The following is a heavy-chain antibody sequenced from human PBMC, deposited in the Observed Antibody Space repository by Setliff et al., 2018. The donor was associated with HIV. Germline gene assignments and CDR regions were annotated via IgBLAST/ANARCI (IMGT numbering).Heavy chain of an antibody. J-gene: IGHJ4*02. CDR3: ATDTMTHP. CDR2: ISNDGSIK. Sequence: GGSLRLSCAASGFTFSSYNMHWVRQAPGKGLEWVAVISNDGSIKYYADSVRGRFTISRDNSKNTLYLQMNSLRAEDTAVYYCATDTMTHPWGQGALVTVSS. CDR1: GFTFSSYN. D-gene: IGHD3-22*01. V-gene: IGHV3-30*04.